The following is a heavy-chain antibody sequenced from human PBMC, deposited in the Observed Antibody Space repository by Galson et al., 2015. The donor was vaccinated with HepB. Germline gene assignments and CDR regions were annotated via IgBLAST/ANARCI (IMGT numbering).Heavy chain of an antibody. V-gene: IGHV3-30-3*01. CDR3: AREWINTDYFDH. CDR1: GFDFKYYS. J-gene: IGHJ4*02. Sequence: SLRLSCAASGFDFKYYSIHWVRQAPGKGLEWVALVSHDGLSQNYADSVKGRFSISRDNSKDTAYLQMNSLRSADTAIYYCAREWINTDYFDHWGQGTLVTVSS. CDR2: VSHDGLSQ. D-gene: IGHD2-2*03.